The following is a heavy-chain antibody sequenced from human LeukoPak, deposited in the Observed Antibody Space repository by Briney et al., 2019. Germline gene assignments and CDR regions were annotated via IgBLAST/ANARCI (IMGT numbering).Heavy chain of an antibody. D-gene: IGHD3-22*01. CDR1: GFAFSSYG. J-gene: IGHJ3*02. CDR3: AKSFDTSGRRAFDI. Sequence: GGSLRLSCAASGFAFSSYGMHWVRQAPGKGLEWVSAISVDGSHTYYADSVKGRFTTSRDNSRNTLSLQMSSLRAEDAAVYYCAKSFDTSGRRAFDIWGQGTMVTVSS. CDR2: ISVDGSHT. V-gene: IGHV3-NL1*01.